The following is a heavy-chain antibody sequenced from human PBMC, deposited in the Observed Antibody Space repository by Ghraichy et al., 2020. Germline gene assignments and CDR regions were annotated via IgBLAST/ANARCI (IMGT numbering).Heavy chain of an antibody. CDR1: GGSISSYY. Sequence: SETLSLTCTVSGGSISSYYWSWIRQPLGKGLEWIGYIYYSGSTNYNPSLKSRVTISVDTSKNQFSLKLSSVTAADTAVYYCARGGRRLGELSKFDYWGQGTLVTVSS. V-gene: IGHV4-59*01. CDR2: IYYSGST. D-gene: IGHD3-16*02. CDR3: ARGGRRLGELSKFDY. J-gene: IGHJ4*02.